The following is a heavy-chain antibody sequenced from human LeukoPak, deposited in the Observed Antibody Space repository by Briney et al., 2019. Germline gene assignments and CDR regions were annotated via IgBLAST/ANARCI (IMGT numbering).Heavy chain of an antibody. D-gene: IGHD1-1*01. Sequence: SETLSLTCTVSGGSINSYYWSWIRQPPGRGLEWIGSIHYSGSTSYNPSLRSRVTISVDKSKNQFFLKLSSVTATDTAVYYCARGISPQRGMDVWGQGTTVTVSS. CDR1: GGSINSYY. CDR2: IHYSGST. CDR3: ARGISPQRGMDV. V-gene: IGHV4-59*01. J-gene: IGHJ6*02.